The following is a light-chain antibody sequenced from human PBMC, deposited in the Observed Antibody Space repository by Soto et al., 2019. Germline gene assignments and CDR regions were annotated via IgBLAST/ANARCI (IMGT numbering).Light chain of an antibody. CDR2: DAS. CDR1: QSVSSY. Sequence: EIVLTQSPATLSLSPGEIATLSCRASQSVSSYLAWYQQKPGQAPRLLIYDASNRATGIPARFSGSGSGTDFTLTISSLEPEDFAVYYCKQRSNWPLFGQGTRLAIK. J-gene: IGKJ5*01. V-gene: IGKV3-11*01. CDR3: KQRSNWPL.